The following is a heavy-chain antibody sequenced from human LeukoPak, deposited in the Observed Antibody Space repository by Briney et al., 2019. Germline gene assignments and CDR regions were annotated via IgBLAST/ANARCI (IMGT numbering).Heavy chain of an antibody. CDR1: GGSISSSNYY. J-gene: IGHJ3*02. CDR3: ARDGFFDYSNSHAFDI. Sequence: PSETLSLTFTVSGGSISSSNYYWGWIRQPPGKGLEWIGSIYYSGSTYYNPSLKSRVTISVDTSKNQFSLKLSSVTAADTAVYYCARDGFFDYSNSHAFDIWGQGTMVTVSS. D-gene: IGHD4-11*01. CDR2: IYYSGST. V-gene: IGHV4-39*07.